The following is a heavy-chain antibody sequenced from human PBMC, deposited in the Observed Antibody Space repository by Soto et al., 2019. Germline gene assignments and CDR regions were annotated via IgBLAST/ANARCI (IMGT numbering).Heavy chain of an antibody. CDR1: GFTFSDYY. CDR3: ARCPRVSYAFVF. Sequence: QVQPVESGGGLVKPGGSLRLSCAASGFTFSDYYMSWIRQAPGKGLEWVSYISSTGSTIYYADSVKVRVTISRDNAKNSLYLQMNSLVAEDTAVYDWARCPRVSYAFVFWGQGTMVTVSS. J-gene: IGHJ3*01. CDR2: ISSTGSTI. V-gene: IGHV3-11*01.